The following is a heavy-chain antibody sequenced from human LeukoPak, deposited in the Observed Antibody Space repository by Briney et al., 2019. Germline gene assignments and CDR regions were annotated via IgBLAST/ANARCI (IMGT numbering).Heavy chain of an antibody. V-gene: IGHV1-8*01. D-gene: IGHD2-15*01. Sequence: ASVKVSCKASGYTFTSYDINWVRQATGQGLEWMGWMNPNSGNAGYAQKFQGRVTMTRNTSISTAYMELSSLRSEDTAVYYCARDGDCSGGSCYNNNWFDPWGQGTLVTVSS. CDR2: MNPNSGNA. CDR3: ARDGDCSGGSCYNNNWFDP. J-gene: IGHJ5*02. CDR1: GYTFTSYD.